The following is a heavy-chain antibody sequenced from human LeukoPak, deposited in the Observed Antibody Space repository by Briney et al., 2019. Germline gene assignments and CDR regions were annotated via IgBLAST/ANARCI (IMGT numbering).Heavy chain of an antibody. CDR3: AKWGPGNYYYCYGMDV. J-gene: IGHJ6*02. D-gene: IGHD3-16*01. CDR2: IRGDGGST. Sequence: GGPLRNSCAASGFTLTNYPTCRVRQAPGKGLERVSLIRGDGGSTYNATSVKGRFTISRDTSKNTLHLQITSLRTEDTALYYCAKWGPGNYYYCYGMDVWGQGTTDTVSS. CDR1: GFTLTNYP. V-gene: IGHV3-43*02.